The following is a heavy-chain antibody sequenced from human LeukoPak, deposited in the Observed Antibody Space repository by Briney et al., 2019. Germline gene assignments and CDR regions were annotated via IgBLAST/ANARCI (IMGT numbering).Heavy chain of an antibody. CDR3: ARGPSPVAAAAYFFDH. CDR1: GFTFTSYA. V-gene: IGHV3-30*04. CDR2: ISYDGSKK. J-gene: IGHJ4*02. Sequence: PGRSLRLSCAASGFTFTSYAMHWVRQAPGKGLEWVAVISYDGSKKYYADSAKGRFSISRDNSKNTLYVEMNSVGAEDTAVYYCARGPSPVAAAAYFFDHWGQGTLVAVSS. D-gene: IGHD6-13*01.